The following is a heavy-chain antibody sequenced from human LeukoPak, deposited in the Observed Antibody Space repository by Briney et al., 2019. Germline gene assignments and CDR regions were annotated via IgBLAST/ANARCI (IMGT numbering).Heavy chain of an antibody. CDR2: ISGSSDYI. V-gene: IGHV3-21*01. D-gene: IGHD4-23*01. CDR3: ARSDYGGHSHFYH. Sequence: PGGSLRLSCAASGFTFSSYTINWVRQAPGKGLEWVSYISGSSDYIYYADSVKGRFTLSRDNAKNSLFLQMNSLRGEDTAVYYCARSDYGGHSHFYHWGQGTLVTVSS. J-gene: IGHJ1*01. CDR1: GFTFSSYT.